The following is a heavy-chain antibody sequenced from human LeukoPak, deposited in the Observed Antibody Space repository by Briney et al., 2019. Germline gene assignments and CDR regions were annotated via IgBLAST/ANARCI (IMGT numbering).Heavy chain of an antibody. J-gene: IGHJ5*02. CDR3: AKVVARDWFDP. Sequence: PGGSLRLSCAASGFTFSSYWMHWVRQAPGKGLVWVSRINSDGSSTSYADSVKGRFTISRDNAKNTLYLQMNSLRAEGTAVYYCAKVVARDWFDPWGQGTLVTVSS. CDR2: INSDGSST. D-gene: IGHD5-12*01. CDR1: GFTFSSYW. V-gene: IGHV3-74*01.